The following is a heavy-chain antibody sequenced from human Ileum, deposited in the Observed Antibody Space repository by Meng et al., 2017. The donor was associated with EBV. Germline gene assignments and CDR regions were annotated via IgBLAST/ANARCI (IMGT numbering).Heavy chain of an antibody. Sequence: VDLLQSGGWVKKPGSPVKVSCTASWVTSSSYVITWVRQAPGQGLEWMGGTVPLFGTGDKSEKFHDRVTFTADASTNTVYMELTSLKFEDTAVYYCVISPVPGPAYYFDYWGQGTLVTVSS. CDR3: VISPVPGPAYYFDY. V-gene: IGHV1-69*01. D-gene: IGHD3-10*01. CDR2: TVPLFGTG. J-gene: IGHJ4*02. CDR1: WVTSSSYV.